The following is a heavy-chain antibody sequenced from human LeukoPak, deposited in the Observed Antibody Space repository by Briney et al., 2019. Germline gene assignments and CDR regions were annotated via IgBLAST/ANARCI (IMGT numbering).Heavy chain of an antibody. CDR1: GFTHSDHY. V-gene: IGHV3-72*01. CDR3: TSSAYGRGMDV. J-gene: IGHJ6*02. CDR2: TRNKANSFTT. D-gene: IGHD5-12*01. Sequence: GRSLSLPCAVCGFTHSDHYPDWVRHPPGKVLEWVDRTRNKANSFTTEYAASVKGRFTISRDDSEISMYLQMNSLKTEDTAVYYCTSSAYGRGMDVWGQGTTVTVSS.